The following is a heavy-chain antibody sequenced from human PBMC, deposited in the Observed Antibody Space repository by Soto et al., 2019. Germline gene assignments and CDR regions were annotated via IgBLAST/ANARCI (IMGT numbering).Heavy chain of an antibody. CDR1: GFTFSSYA. Sequence: QVQLVESGGCVVQPGRSLRLSCAASGFTFSSYAMHWVRQAPGKGLEWVAVISYDGSNKYYADSVKGRFTISRDNSKNTLYLQMNSLRAEDTAVYYCARATYGDYSWFDPWGQGTLVTVS. D-gene: IGHD4-17*01. CDR2: ISYDGSNK. J-gene: IGHJ5*02. CDR3: ARATYGDYSWFDP. V-gene: IGHV3-30-3*01.